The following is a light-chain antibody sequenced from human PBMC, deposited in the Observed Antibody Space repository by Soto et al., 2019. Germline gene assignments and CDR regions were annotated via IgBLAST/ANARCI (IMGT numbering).Light chain of an antibody. J-gene: IGKJ5*01. CDR3: LQYNSWTSIT. CDR1: QRVNRN. Sequence: EILLTQSPATLSVSPGERATLSCKSSQRVNRNLGWYQQKPGQDPRLLMFAASTRAPGIPARFGGSGSGTEFTLTISGLQSEDFAVYYCLQYNSWTSITFGQGTRLEVK. V-gene: IGKV3-15*01. CDR2: AAS.